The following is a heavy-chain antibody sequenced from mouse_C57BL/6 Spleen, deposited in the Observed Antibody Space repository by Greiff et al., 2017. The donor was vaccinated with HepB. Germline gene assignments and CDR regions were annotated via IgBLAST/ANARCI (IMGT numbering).Heavy chain of an antibody. V-gene: IGHV1-18*01. CDR2: INPNNGGT. J-gene: IGHJ4*01. Sequence: VQLKESGPELVKPGASVKIPCKASGYTFTDYNMDWVKLSHGKSLEWIGDINPNNGGTIYNQKFKGKATLTVDKSSSTAYMELRSLTSEDTAVYYCARSDGYYGGMDYWGQGTSVTVSS. D-gene: IGHD2-3*01. CDR1: GYTFTDYN. CDR3: ARSDGYYGGMDY.